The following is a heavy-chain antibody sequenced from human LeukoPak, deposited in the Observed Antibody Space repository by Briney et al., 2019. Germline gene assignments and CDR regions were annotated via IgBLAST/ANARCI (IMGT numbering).Heavy chain of an antibody. D-gene: IGHD3-22*01. J-gene: IGHJ4*02. V-gene: IGHV1-69*05. CDR3: ARVPEYDSSGYYPYYFDY. Sequence: SVKVSCKASGYTFTSYDINWVRQAPGQGLEWMGRIIPIFGTANYAQKFQGRVTITTDESTSTAYMELSSLRSEDTAVYYCARVPEYDSSGYYPYYFDYWGQGTLVTVSS. CDR1: GYTFTSYD. CDR2: IIPIFGTA.